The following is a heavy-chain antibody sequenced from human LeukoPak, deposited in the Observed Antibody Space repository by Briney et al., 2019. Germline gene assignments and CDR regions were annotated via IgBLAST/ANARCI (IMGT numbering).Heavy chain of an antibody. CDR3: ATLRGASTAVFDS. D-gene: IGHD2-21*02. V-gene: IGHV4-4*09. CDR2: IHHSGSGT. J-gene: IGHJ4*02. Sequence: SETLSLTCTVSGDSINIEYWSWIQQPPGKGLEWVGYIHHSGSGTNYSPSLKSRLTISVDTSKRQISLKLSSVTAADTALYYCATLRGASTAVFDSWGQGILVTVSS. CDR1: GDSINIEY.